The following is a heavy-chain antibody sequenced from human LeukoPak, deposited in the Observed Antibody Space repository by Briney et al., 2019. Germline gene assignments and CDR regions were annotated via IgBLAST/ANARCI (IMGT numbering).Heavy chain of an antibody. D-gene: IGHD4-11*01. CDR3: ATSLSNYKYYYFDY. J-gene: IGHJ4*02. Sequence: SVKVSCKASGGTFSSYAISWVRQAPGQGLEWMGGIIPIFGTANYAQKFQGRVTTTTDESTSTAYMELSSLRSEDTAVYYCATSLSNYKYYYFDYWGQGTLVTVSS. V-gene: IGHV1-69*05. CDR2: IIPIFGTA. CDR1: GGTFSSYA.